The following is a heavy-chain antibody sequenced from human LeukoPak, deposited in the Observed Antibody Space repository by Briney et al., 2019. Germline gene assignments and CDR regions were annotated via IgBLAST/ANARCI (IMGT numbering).Heavy chain of an antibody. V-gene: IGHV4-39*07. CDR1: GGSISSSSYY. D-gene: IGHD5-24*01. CDR2: IYYSGST. CDR3: ARDRPVEMAAIRDPGDYYYYMDV. J-gene: IGHJ6*03. Sequence: PSETLSLTCTVSGGSISSSSYYWGWIRQPPGKGLEWIGSIYYSGSTYYNPPLKSRVTISVDTSKNQFSLRLSSVTAADTALYYCARDRPVEMAAIRDPGDYYYYMDVWGKGTTVTVSS.